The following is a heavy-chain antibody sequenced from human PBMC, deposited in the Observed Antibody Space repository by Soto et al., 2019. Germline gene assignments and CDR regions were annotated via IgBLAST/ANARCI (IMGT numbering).Heavy chain of an antibody. D-gene: IGHD4-17*01. V-gene: IGHV4-39*01. CDR2: IYYSGST. Sequence: PSRTLSLTWTAWDDSISSRIYYWGRIRQPPGKGLEWIGSIYYSGSTYYNPSLKSRVTISVETSKNQFSLKLSSVTAADTAVYYCARHVPNDYCFYAWQYYSYDMYVRGKRT. CDR3: ARHVPNDYCFYAWQYYSYDMYV. CDR1: DDSISSRIYY. J-gene: IGHJ6*03.